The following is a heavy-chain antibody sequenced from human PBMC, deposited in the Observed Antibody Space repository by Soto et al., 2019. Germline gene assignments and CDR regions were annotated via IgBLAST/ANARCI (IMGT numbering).Heavy chain of an antibody. J-gene: IGHJ5*02. V-gene: IGHV3-48*01. D-gene: IGHD2-2*02. CDR1: GLSFSAYS. Sequence: EVHLVESGGGLVQPGGSLRLSCAASGLSFSAYSMNWVRQAPGKGLKWVSYISSGGSVTYYADSVKGRFTISRDNAKNSLFLQMNSLRSEDTAVYYCASDRYCTTTTCYTEKTSWGQATLVTVTS. CDR2: ISSGGSVT. CDR3: ASDRYCTTTTCYTEKTS.